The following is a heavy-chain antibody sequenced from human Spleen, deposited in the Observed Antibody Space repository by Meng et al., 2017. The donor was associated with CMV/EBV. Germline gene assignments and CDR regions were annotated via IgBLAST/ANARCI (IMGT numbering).Heavy chain of an antibody. CDR1: GYTFTTYY. CDR2: INPSGVSP. J-gene: IGHJ6*02. V-gene: IGHV1-46*01. CDR3: AREAMPGTMIFGVIRDGMDV. Sequence: ASVKVSCKASGYTFTTYYIHWVRQAPGQGLEWVGMINPSGVSPSFAQKFQGRVTMTRDTSTATAYMEISSLRSEDTAVYYCAREAMPGTMIFGVIRDGMDVWGQGTTVTVSS. D-gene: IGHD3/OR15-3a*01.